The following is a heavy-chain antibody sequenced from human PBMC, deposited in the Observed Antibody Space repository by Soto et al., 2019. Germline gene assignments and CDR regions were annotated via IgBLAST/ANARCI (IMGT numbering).Heavy chain of an antibody. D-gene: IGHD3-22*01. V-gene: IGHV3-30*18. CDR3: AKEANYYDSSGYYPLDY. Sequence: QVQLVESGGGVVQPGRSLRLSCAASGFTFSSYGMHWVRQAPGKGLEWVAVISYDGSNKYYADSVKGRFIISRDNSKNTLYLQMNSLRAEDTAVYYCAKEANYYDSSGYYPLDYWGQGTLVTVSS. J-gene: IGHJ4*02. CDR2: ISYDGSNK. CDR1: GFTFSSYG.